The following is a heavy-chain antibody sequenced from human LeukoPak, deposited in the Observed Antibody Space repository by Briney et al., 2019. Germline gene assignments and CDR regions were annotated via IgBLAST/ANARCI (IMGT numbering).Heavy chain of an antibody. CDR1: GFTFSNAW. V-gene: IGHV3-15*01. Sequence: PGGSLRLSCVASGFTFSNAWMTWVRQAPGKGLEWVGRIKSKANGGARDYAAPVTGRFTISRDDSENTLYLQMNSLKTEDTGVYYCPLWDYYDMDVWGKGTTVTVSS. D-gene: IGHD3-16*01. CDR3: PLWDYYDMDV. CDR2: IKSKANGGAR. J-gene: IGHJ6*03.